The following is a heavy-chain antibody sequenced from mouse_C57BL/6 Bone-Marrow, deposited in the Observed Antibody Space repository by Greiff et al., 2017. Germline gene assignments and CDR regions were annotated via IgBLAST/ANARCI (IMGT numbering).Heavy chain of an antibody. Sequence: EVKLVESGGGLVKPGGSLKLSCAASGFTFSDYGMHWVRQAPEKGLEWVAYISSGSSTIYYADTVKGRFTISRDNAKNTLFLRMTSLRSEDTAMYYCERHYYGNFYAMDYWGQGTSGTVSS. D-gene: IGHD2-1*01. V-gene: IGHV5-17*01. J-gene: IGHJ4*01. CDR1: GFTFSDYG. CDR3: ERHYYGNFYAMDY. CDR2: ISSGSSTI.